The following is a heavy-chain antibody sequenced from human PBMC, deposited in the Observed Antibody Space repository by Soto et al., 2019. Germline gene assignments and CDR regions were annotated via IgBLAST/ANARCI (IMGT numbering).Heavy chain of an antibody. D-gene: IGHD6-13*01. CDR2: INAGNGNT. CDR1: GYTFTSYA. CDR3: ARDRDAYSSSWYSRFDP. Sequence: GASVKVSCKASGYTFTSYAMHSVRQAPGQRLEWMGWINAGNGNTKYSQKFQGRVTITRDTSASTAYMELSSLRSEDTAVYYCARDRDAYSSSWYSRFDPWGQGTLVTVSS. V-gene: IGHV1-3*01. J-gene: IGHJ5*02.